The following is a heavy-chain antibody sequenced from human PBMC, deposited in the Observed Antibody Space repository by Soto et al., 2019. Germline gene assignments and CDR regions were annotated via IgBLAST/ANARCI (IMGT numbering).Heavy chain of an antibody. CDR2: IYGSGST. V-gene: IGHV3-53*01. J-gene: IGHJ6*02. Sequence: PGGSLRLSCSASEFIVSSNYMNWVRQAPGKGLECVSTIYGSGSTYYADSVKGRFTISRDNSKNTLYLQMNSLSAEDTAVYYCAGRGGATNYGMGVWGQGTTGTVSS. CDR3: AGRGGATNYGMGV. CDR1: EFIVSSNY. D-gene: IGHD1-26*01.